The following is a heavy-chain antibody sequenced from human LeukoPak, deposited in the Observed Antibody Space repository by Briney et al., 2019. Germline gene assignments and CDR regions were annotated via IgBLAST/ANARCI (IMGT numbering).Heavy chain of an antibody. V-gene: IGHV1-2*02. D-gene: IGHD3-10*01. Sequence: ASVKVSCKASGYTFTGYYMHWVRQAPGQGLEWMGWINPNSGGTNYAQKFQVRVTMTRDTSISTAYMELSRLRSDDTAVYYCARGLWFGEFLDYWGQGTLVTVSS. CDR2: INPNSGGT. CDR3: ARGLWFGEFLDY. CDR1: GYTFTGYY. J-gene: IGHJ4*02.